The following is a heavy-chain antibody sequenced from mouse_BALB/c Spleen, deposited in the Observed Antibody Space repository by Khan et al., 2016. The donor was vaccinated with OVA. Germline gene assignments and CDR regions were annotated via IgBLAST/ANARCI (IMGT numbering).Heavy chain of an antibody. CDR3: ARLEDI. D-gene: IGHD1-3*01. CDR1: GFSLTSYG. CDR2: ILAGGST. J-gene: IGHJ2*01. V-gene: IGHV2-9*02. Sequence: QVQLKESGPGLVAPSQSLSITCTVSGFSLTSYGVYWVRQPSGKGLQWLGVILAGGSTNYNSALMSRLSISKDNSNSQVFLEMNSLQTDDTAMYYCARLEDIWGQGTTLTVSS.